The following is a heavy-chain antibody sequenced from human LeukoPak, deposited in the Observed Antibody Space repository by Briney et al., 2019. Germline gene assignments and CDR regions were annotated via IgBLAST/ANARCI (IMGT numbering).Heavy chain of an antibody. D-gene: IGHD6-13*01. V-gene: IGHV3-30*04. CDR1: GFTFGRYA. Sequence: PGRSLRLSCVVYGFTFGRYAMHWVRQAPGRGLEWMAVISYDGSNEYYADSVKGQFTISRDNLKSTLYLHMNSLRAEDTGVYYCARDGPDSSTWYEFDGWGQGTLVT. J-gene: IGHJ4*02. CDR3: ARDGPDSSTWYEFDG. CDR2: ISYDGSNE.